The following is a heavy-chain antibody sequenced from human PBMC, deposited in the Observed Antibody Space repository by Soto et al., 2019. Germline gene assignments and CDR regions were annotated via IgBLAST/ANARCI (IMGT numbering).Heavy chain of an antibody. CDR3: ASPTKPLYCYYGMDV. D-gene: IGHD1-1*01. V-gene: IGHV1-69*12. J-gene: IGHJ6*02. Sequence: QVQLVQSGAEVKKPGSSVKVSCKASGGTFSSYAISWVRQAPGQGLEWMGGIIPIFGTANYAQKYQGRVTITADESTSTAYMELSSLSSEDTAVYYCASPTKPLYCYYGMDVWGQGTTVTVSS. CDR1: GGTFSSYA. CDR2: IIPIFGTA.